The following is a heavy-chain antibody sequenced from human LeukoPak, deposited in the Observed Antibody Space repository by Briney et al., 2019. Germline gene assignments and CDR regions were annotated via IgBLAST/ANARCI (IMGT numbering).Heavy chain of an antibody. CDR3: ARAGEVWFGELRVSPFDY. Sequence: SVKVSCKASGGTFSSYAISWVRQAPGQGLEWMGRIIPIFGTANYAQKFQGRVTITTDESTSTAYMELSSLRSEDTAVYYCARAGEVWFGELRVSPFDYWGQATLVTVSS. D-gene: IGHD3-10*01. CDR2: IIPIFGTA. V-gene: IGHV1-69*05. J-gene: IGHJ4*02. CDR1: GGTFSSYA.